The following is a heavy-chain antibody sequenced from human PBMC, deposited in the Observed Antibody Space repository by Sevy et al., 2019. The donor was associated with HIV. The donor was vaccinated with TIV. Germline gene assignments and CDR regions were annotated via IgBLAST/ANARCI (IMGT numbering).Heavy chain of an antibody. V-gene: IGHV3-30*02. J-gene: IGHJ4*02. D-gene: IGHD3-16*02. CDR3: AKGYNDYIWGSYRDYFDY. CDR1: GFSLSSYG. Sequence: GGSLRLSCAASGFSLSSYGMHWVRQAPGKGLEWVAFIRYDGSNKYYAHSVKGRFTISRDNSKNTLYLQMNSLRAEDTAVYYCAKGYNDYIWGSYRDYFDYWGQGPLVTVSS. CDR2: IRYDGSNK.